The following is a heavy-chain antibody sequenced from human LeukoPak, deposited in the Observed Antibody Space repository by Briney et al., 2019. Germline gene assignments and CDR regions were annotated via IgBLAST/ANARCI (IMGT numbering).Heavy chain of an antibody. CDR1: GYTFTSYY. D-gene: IGHD2-2*01. Sequence: ASVKVSCKASGYTFTSYYMHWVRQAPGQGLEWMGIINPRGGSTSYAQKFQGRVTMTRDTYTSTVYMELSSLRSEDTAVYYCARDYNPYCSSTSCYAGDYYYYGMDVWGQGTTVTVSS. V-gene: IGHV1-46*01. CDR3: ARDYNPYCSSTSCYAGDYYYYGMDV. CDR2: INPRGGST. J-gene: IGHJ6*02.